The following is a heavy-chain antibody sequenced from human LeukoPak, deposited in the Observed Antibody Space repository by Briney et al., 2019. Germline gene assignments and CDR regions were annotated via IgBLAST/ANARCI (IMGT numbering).Heavy chain of an antibody. J-gene: IGHJ4*02. V-gene: IGHV2-5*01. CDR1: GFSLSTSGVG. CDR3: AHRSLLWFGELPDFDY. Sequence: SGPTLVNPTQTLTLTCTFSGFSLSTSGVGVGWIRQPPGKALEWLALIYWNDDKRYSPSLKSRLTITKDTSKNQVVLTMTSMDPVDTATYYCAHRSLLWFGELPDFDYWGQGTLVTVSS. D-gene: IGHD3-10*01. CDR2: IYWNDDK.